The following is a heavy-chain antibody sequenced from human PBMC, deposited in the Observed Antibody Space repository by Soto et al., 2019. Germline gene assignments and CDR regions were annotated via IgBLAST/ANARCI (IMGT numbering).Heavy chain of an antibody. CDR3: AKDIPPEIDDFWHGMDV. Sequence: PGGSLRLSCGASGFTFSNYGMYWVRQAPGKGLEWVAVISYGGARKYYADSVKGRFTISRDNSKNTLYLQMNSLRPEDTAVYYCAKDIPPEIDDFWHGMDVWGQGTTVTVSS. D-gene: IGHD3-3*01. V-gene: IGHV3-30*18. CDR2: ISYGGARK. CDR1: GFTFSNYG. J-gene: IGHJ6*02.